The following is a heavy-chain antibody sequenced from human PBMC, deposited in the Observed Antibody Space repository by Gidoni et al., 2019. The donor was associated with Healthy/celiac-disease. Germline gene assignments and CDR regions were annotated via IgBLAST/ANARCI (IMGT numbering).Heavy chain of an antibody. CDR1: GFTFSSYA. Sequence: EVQLLESGGGLVQPGGSLRLSCAASGFTFSSYAMRWVRQAPGKGLEWVSAISGSGGSTYYADSVKGRFTISRDNSKNTMYLQMNSLRAEDTAVYYCAKDTRIRMIVVAPRHPFDYWGQGTLVTVSS. D-gene: IGHD3-22*01. J-gene: IGHJ4*02. CDR3: AKDTRIRMIVVAPRHPFDY. CDR2: ISGSGGST. V-gene: IGHV3-23*01.